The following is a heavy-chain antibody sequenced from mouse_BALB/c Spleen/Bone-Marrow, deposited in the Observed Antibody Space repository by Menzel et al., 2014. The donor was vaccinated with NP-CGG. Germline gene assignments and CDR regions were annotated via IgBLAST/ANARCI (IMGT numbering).Heavy chain of an antibody. CDR2: ISGGGSYT. J-gene: IGHJ3*01. D-gene: IGHD2-4*01. CDR1: GFTFNNYG. CDR3: ARHAYYDQTEVSFVY. V-gene: IGHV5-9-2*01. Sequence: DVMLVESGGGLVKSGGSLKLSCAASGFTFNNYGMSWVRQTPEKRLEWVATISGGGSYTFYSDSVKGRFTISRDNAKNNLYLQLSSLRSEDTALYYCARHAYYDQTEVSFVYWGQGTLVTVSA.